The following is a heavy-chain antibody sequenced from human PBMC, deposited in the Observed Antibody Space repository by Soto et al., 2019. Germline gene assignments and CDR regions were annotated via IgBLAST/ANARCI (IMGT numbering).Heavy chain of an antibody. D-gene: IGHD3-3*01. CDR3: ARDCHYDFWSGYYTFNWFDP. CDR1: GFTFSSYS. V-gene: IGHV3-48*02. J-gene: IGHJ5*02. CDR2: ISSSSSTI. Sequence: PGGSLRLSCAASGFTFSSYSMNWVRQAPGKGLEWVSYISSSSSTIYYADSVKGRFTISRDNAKNSLYLQMNSLRDEDTAVYYCARDCHYDFWSGYYTFNWFDPWGQGTLVTVSS.